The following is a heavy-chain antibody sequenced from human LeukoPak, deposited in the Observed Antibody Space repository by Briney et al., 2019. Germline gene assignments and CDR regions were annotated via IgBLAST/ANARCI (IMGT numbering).Heavy chain of an antibody. CDR1: GYTFTGYY. Sequence: ASVKVSCKASGYTFTGYYMHWVRQAPGQGLEWMGGIIPIFGTANYAQKFQGRVTITADESTSTAYMELSSLRSEDTAVYYCARCAYYYDSSVNEFDYWGQRTLVTVSS. CDR3: ARCAYYYDSSVNEFDY. J-gene: IGHJ4*02. CDR2: IIPIFGTA. V-gene: IGHV1-69*13. D-gene: IGHD3-22*01.